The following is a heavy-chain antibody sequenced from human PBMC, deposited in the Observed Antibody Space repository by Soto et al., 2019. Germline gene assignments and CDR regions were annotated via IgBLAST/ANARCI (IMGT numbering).Heavy chain of an antibody. D-gene: IGHD3-3*01. Sequence: ASVKVSCKASGYTFTSYDINWVRQATGQGLEWMGWMNPNSGNTGYAQKFQGRVTMTRNTSISTAYMELSSLRSEDTAVYYCARMGPSYYDFWSGYYNYYYYYMDVWGKGTTVTVSS. CDR2: MNPNSGNT. J-gene: IGHJ6*03. V-gene: IGHV1-8*01. CDR1: GYTFTSYD. CDR3: ARMGPSYYDFWSGYYNYYYYYMDV.